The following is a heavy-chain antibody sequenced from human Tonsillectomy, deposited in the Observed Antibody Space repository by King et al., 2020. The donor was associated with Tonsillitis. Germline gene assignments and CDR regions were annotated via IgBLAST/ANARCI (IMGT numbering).Heavy chain of an antibody. CDR1: GFTFSSYG. D-gene: IGHD6-13*01. CDR3: ANAGGSSWYFAY. CDR2: ISYDGSNK. V-gene: IGHV3-30*18. Sequence: VQLVESGGGVVQPGRSLRLSCAASGFTFSSYGMHWVRQAPGKGLEWVAVISYDGSNKYYADSVKGRFTISRDNSKNTLYLQMNSLRAEDTAVYYCANAGGSSWYFAYWGQGTLVTVSS. J-gene: IGHJ4*02.